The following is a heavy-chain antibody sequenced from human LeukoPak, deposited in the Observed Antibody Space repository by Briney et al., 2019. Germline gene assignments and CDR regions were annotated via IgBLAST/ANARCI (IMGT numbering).Heavy chain of an antibody. CDR2: ISWNSGSI. CDR3: AREPDYYDSAGEFDY. CDR1: GFTIDDYA. Sequence: PGGSLRLSCAASGFTIDDYAMHWVRQAPGKGLEWVSGISWNSGSIGYADSVKGRFTISRDNAKNSLYLQMNSLRAEDTAVYYCAREPDYYDSAGEFDYWGQGTLVTVSS. V-gene: IGHV3-9*01. D-gene: IGHD3-22*01. J-gene: IGHJ4*02.